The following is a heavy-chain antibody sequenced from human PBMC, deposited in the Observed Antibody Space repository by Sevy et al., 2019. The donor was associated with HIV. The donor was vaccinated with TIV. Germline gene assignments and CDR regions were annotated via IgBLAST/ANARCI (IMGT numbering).Heavy chain of an antibody. D-gene: IGHD1-26*01. Sequence: SETLSLTCIVSGGSISRRSYYWGWIRQPPGKGLEWIGSIYYSGRTYYNPSLQSRVTISVDTSENQFSLKLSFVTAADTAVYYCASQWDLRLGYYMDVWGKGTTVTVSS. J-gene: IGHJ6*03. CDR2: IYYSGRT. CDR1: GGSISRRSYY. V-gene: IGHV4-39*01. CDR3: ASQWDLRLGYYMDV.